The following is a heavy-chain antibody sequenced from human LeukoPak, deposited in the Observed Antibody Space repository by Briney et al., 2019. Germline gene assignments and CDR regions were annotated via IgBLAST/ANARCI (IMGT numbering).Heavy chain of an antibody. CDR3: ARGLGTSPFNWFDP. CDR1: GYTFTGYY. CDR2: INPNSGGT. V-gene: IGHV1-2*02. J-gene: IGHJ5*02. D-gene: IGHD2-2*01. Sequence: GASVKVSCKASGYTFTGYYMHWVRQAPGQGLEWMGWINPNSGGTNYAQKFQGRVTMTRDTSISTAYMELSRLRSDDTAVYYCARGLGTSPFNWFDPWGQGTLVTVSS.